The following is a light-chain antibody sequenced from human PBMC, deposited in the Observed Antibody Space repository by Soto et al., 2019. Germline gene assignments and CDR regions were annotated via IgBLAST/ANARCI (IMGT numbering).Light chain of an antibody. V-gene: IGKV3-20*01. CDR3: QQYGSSPLT. CDR1: QSVNNNY. Sequence: EMVLTQSPGTLSWSPGERATLSCRASQSVNNNYLAWYQQKPGQAPRLLIYGASRRATGIPDRFSGSGSGTDFTLTISRLEPEDFAVYSCQQYGSSPLTFGGGTKVEIK. CDR2: GAS. J-gene: IGKJ4*01.